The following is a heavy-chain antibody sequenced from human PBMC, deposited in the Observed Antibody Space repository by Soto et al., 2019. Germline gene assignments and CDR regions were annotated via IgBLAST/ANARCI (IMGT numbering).Heavy chain of an antibody. D-gene: IGHD3-16*01. CDR3: ARNLGGRQDS. J-gene: IGHJ4*02. CDR2: TYYRSKWYT. Sequence: PSQTLSLTCAISGDSVSSNIAAWDWIRQSPSRGLEWLGRTYYRSKWYTDYAVSVRSRITINPDTSENQFTLQLISMTPEDTAVYYGARNLGGRQDSWGQGTLVTVSS. V-gene: IGHV6-1*01. CDR1: GDSVSSNIAA.